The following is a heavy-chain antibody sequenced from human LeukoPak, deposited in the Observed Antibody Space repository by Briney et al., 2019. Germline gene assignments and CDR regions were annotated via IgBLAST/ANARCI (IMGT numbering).Heavy chain of an antibody. Sequence: SVKVSCKASGGTFSSYAISWVRQAPGQGLEWMGRIIPILGIANYAQKFQGRVTITADKSTSTAYMELSSLTSEDTAVYYCATPPVWFGEFMSGNSILGYFQDWGQGTLVTVSS. CDR3: ATPPVWFGEFMSGNSILGYFQD. CDR1: GGTFSSYA. D-gene: IGHD3-10*01. V-gene: IGHV1-69*04. J-gene: IGHJ1*01. CDR2: IIPILGIA.